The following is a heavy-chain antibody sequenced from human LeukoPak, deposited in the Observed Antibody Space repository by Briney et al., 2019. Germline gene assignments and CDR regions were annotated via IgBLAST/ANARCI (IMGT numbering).Heavy chain of an antibody. CDR3: AKDYYDSSGYYYLDY. CDR2: IKQDGSEK. D-gene: IGHD3-22*01. J-gene: IGHJ4*02. Sequence: GGSLRLSCAASEFTFSSYWMSWVRQAPGKGLEWVANIKQDGSEKYYVDSVKGRFTISRDNSKNTLYLQMNSLRAEDTAVYYCAKDYYDSSGYYYLDYWGQGTLVTVSS. V-gene: IGHV3-7*01. CDR1: EFTFSSYW.